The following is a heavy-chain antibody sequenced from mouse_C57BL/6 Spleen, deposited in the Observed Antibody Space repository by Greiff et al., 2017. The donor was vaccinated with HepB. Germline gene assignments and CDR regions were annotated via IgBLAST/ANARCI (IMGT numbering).Heavy chain of an antibody. CDR1: GYAFSSSW. D-gene: IGHD2-5*01. CDR3: ASYYSNLGAMDY. J-gene: IGHJ4*01. CDR2: IYPGDGDT. Sequence: QVQLQQSGPELVKPGASVKISCKASGYAFSSSWMNWVKQRPGKGLEWIGRIYPGDGDTNYNGKFKGKATLTADKSSSTAYMQLSSLTSEDSAVYFCASYYSNLGAMDYWGQGTSVTVSS. V-gene: IGHV1-82*01.